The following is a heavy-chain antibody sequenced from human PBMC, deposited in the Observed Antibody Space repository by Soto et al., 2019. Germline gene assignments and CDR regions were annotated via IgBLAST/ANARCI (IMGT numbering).Heavy chain of an antibody. Sequence: QVLLVESGGRVVQPGRSLRLSCAASGFAFSSDGMHWVRQAPGKGLEWVALIWYDGSNMYYADSVKGRFTISRDNSKNMLFLQMNSLRAEDTAVYFCARDESPYGYYSHSYGMDVWGQGTTVSVSS. V-gene: IGHV3-33*01. CDR3: ARDESPYGYYSHSYGMDV. D-gene: IGHD5-12*01. CDR2: IWYDGSNM. CDR1: GFAFSSDG. J-gene: IGHJ6*02.